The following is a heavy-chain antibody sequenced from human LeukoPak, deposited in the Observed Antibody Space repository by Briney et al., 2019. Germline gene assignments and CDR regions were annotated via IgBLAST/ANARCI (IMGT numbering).Heavy chain of an antibody. CDR3: ARESGSRSYYYYMDV. V-gene: IGHV3-21*01. J-gene: IGHJ6*03. Sequence: GGSLRLSCAASGFSFSTYSMNWVRQAPGKGLEWVSSISSTSSYIYYADSLKGRFTISRDNAKNSMYLQMNSLRAEDTAVYYCARESGSRSYYYYMDVWGKGTTVTISS. CDR1: GFSFSTYS. CDR2: ISSTSSYI. D-gene: IGHD2-2*01.